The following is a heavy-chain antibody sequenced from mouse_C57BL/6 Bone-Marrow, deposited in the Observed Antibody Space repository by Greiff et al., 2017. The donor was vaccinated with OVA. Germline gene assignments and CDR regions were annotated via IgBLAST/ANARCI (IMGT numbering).Heavy chain of an antibody. Sequence: VQLQQPGTELVKPGASVKLSCKASGYTFTSYWMHWVKQRPGQGLEWIGNINPSNGGTNYNEKFKSKATLTVDKSSSTAYMQLSSLTSEDSAVYYCAIGLVLRSYYYAMDYWGQGTSVTVSS. J-gene: IGHJ4*01. CDR1: GYTFTSYW. CDR2: INPSNGGT. D-gene: IGHD1-1*01. V-gene: IGHV1-53*01. CDR3: AIGLVLRSYYYAMDY.